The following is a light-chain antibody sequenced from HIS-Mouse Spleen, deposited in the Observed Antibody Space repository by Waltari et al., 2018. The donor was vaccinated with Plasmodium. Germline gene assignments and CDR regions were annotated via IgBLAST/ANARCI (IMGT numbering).Light chain of an antibody. V-gene: IGLV3-19*01. CDR1: SLRRYY. CDR2: CKN. J-gene: IGLJ3*02. CDR3: NSRDSSGNHWV. Sequence: SSELTQDPAVSVALGQTVRITCQGDSLRRYYARWYQQKPGQAPVLGNYCKNNRPPGIPDRFSGSSSGNTASLTITGAQAEDEADYYCNSRDSSGNHWVFGGGTKLTVL.